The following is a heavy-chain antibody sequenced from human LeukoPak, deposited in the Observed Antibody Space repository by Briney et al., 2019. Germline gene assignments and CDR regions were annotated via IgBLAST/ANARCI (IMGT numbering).Heavy chain of an antibody. Sequence: GGSLRLSCAASGFTFSSYEMNWVRQAPGKGLEWVSYISSSGSTIYYADSVKGRFTISRDNAKNSLYLQMNSLRAEDTAVYYCATSSSSHLSDYGMDVWGQGTTVTVSS. CDR3: ATSSSSHLSDYGMDV. CDR1: GFTFSSYE. J-gene: IGHJ6*02. V-gene: IGHV3-48*03. D-gene: IGHD6-13*01. CDR2: ISSSGSTI.